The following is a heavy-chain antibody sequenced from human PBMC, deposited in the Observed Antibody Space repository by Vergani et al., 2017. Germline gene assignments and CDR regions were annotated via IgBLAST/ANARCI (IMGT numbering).Heavy chain of an antibody. Sequence: QVQFQESGPGLLQTSETLSLTCNVSGVLIHRGNYWGWVRQSPGTGLVWIASVFHLGTVYYNPSLRSRVRISIDAYNVLSLRLQSVPAADTAVYFCVRDLYSRGPFDVGGQGSLVTVSS. D-gene: IGHD3-22*01. J-gene: IGHJ4*01. CDR1: GVLIHRGNY. CDR3: VRDLYSRGPFDV. V-gene: IGHV4-38-2*02. CDR2: VFHLGTV.